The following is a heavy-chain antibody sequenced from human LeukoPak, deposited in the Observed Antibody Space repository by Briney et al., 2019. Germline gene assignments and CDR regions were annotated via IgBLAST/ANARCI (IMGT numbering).Heavy chain of an antibody. Sequence: SETLSLTCTVSGGSISSYYWSWIRQPPGKGLEWIGYIYYSGSTNYNPSLKSRVTISVDTSKNQFSLKLSSVTAADTAVYYCARVRGYSYGIDHWGQGTLVTVSS. D-gene: IGHD5-18*01. CDR1: GGSISSYY. V-gene: IGHV4-59*01. CDR3: ARVRGYSYGIDH. J-gene: IGHJ4*02. CDR2: IYYSGST.